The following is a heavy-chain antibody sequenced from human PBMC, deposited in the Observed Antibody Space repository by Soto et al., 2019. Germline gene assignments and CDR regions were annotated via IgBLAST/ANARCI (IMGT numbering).Heavy chain of an antibody. CDR3: AKEGYCSGGSCYPLDF. V-gene: IGHV3-48*01. J-gene: IGHJ4*02. CDR1: GFTFSSYS. Sequence: PGGSLRLSCAASGFTFSSYSMNWVRQAPGKGLEWVSYISSSSDTIYYADSVKGRFTISRDNSKNTLYLQMNSLRAEDTAVYYCAKEGYCSGGSCYPLDFWGQGAPVTVSS. D-gene: IGHD2-15*01. CDR2: ISSSSDTI.